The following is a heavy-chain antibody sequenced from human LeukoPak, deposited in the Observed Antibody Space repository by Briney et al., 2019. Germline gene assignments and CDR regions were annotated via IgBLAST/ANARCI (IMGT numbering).Heavy chain of an antibody. J-gene: IGHJ4*02. CDR3: TRSDSGQIDY. CDR1: GFTLSSYW. V-gene: IGHV3-74*01. Sequence: GGSLRLSCATSGFTLSSYWMHWVRQAPGKGLVWFSRINSDGSSTTYADSVKGRFTISRDNAKNTLYLQMNSLRAEDTALYYCTRSDSGQIDYWGQGTLVSVSS. D-gene: IGHD5-12*01. CDR2: INSDGSST.